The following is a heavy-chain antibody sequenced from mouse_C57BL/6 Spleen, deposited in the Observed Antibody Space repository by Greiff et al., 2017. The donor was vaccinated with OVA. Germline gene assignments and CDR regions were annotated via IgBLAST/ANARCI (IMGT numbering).Heavy chain of an antibody. CDR2: ISSGSSTI. Sequence: EVQRVESGGGLVKPGGSLKLSCAASGFTFSDYGMHWVRQAPETGLEWVAYISSGSSTIYYADTVKGRFTISRDNAKNTLFLQMTSLRSEDTAMYYCAKHYGYDWFAYWGQGTLVTVSA. V-gene: IGHV5-17*01. D-gene: IGHD2-2*01. J-gene: IGHJ3*01. CDR1: GFTFSDYG. CDR3: AKHYGYDWFAY.